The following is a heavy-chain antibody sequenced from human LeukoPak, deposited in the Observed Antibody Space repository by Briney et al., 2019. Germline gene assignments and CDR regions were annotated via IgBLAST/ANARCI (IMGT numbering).Heavy chain of an antibody. CDR1: GFTFTSSA. CDR2: IVVGSGNT. Sequence: SVKVSCKASGFTFTSSAMQWVRQARGQRLEWIGWIVVGSGNTNYAQKFQERVTITRDMSTSTAYMELSSLRSEDTAVYYCAAGGWDYGETYGMDVWGQGTTVTVSS. CDR3: AAGGWDYGETYGMDV. D-gene: IGHD4-17*01. J-gene: IGHJ6*02. V-gene: IGHV1-58*02.